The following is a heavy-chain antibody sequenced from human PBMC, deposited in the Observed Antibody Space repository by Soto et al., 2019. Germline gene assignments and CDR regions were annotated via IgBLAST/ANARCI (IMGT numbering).Heavy chain of an antibody. V-gene: IGHV4-59*08. Sequence: SGTLSLTCTVSCGSISSYYWSWIRQPPGKGLEWIGYIHYTGSTNYNPSLKSRVTISVDTSKNQFSLKLSSVTAADTAVYYCARLAVAGTRWFDPWGQGTLVTVSS. CDR2: IHYTGST. CDR1: CGSISSYY. J-gene: IGHJ5*02. D-gene: IGHD6-19*01. CDR3: ARLAVAGTRWFDP.